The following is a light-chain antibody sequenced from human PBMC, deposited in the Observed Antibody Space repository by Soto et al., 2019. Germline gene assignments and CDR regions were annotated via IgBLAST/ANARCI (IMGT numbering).Light chain of an antibody. CDR1: SSDVGGYNY. V-gene: IGLV2-11*01. Sequence: QSALTQPRSVSGSPGQSVTISCTGTSSDVGGYNYVSWYQQNPGKAPKLMIYDVSKRPSGVSDRFSGSKSAKTASLIISGLQAEDEADYYCCSYAGNTLVVFGGGTKLTVL. CDR3: CSYAGNTLVV. CDR2: DVS. J-gene: IGLJ2*01.